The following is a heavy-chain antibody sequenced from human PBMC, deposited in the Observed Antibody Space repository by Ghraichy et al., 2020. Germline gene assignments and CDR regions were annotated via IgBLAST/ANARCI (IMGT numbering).Heavy chain of an antibody. CDR2: VNRDGSST. V-gene: IGHV3-43*02. D-gene: IGHD3-16*01. J-gene: IGHJ5*02. CDR3: AKNLGREFGDL. CDR1: GFTFDDYA. Sequence: GESLNISCAPFGFTFDDYAMHWVRQRPGKGLEWMCVVNRDGSSTFYSASVKGRFTISRDNTKNSLELQLRRLRPEDTGVYYCAKNLGREFGDLWGQGTLDTVSS.